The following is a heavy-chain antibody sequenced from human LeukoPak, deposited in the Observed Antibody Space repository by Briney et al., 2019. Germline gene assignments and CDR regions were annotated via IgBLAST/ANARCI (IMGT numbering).Heavy chain of an antibody. CDR1: GNSISSYY. CDR3: APQIYCSSTSCPNWFDP. CDR2: IYTSGST. Sequence: KPSETLSLTCTVSGNSISSYYWSWIRQPAGKGLEWIGRIYTSGSTNYNPSLKSRVTMSVDTSKNQFSLSLSSVTAADTAVYYCAPQIYCSSTSCPNWFDPWGQGTLVTVSS. D-gene: IGHD2-2*01. V-gene: IGHV4-4*07. J-gene: IGHJ5*02.